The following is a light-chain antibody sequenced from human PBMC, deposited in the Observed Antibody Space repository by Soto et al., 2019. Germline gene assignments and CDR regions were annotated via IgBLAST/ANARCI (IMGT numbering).Light chain of an antibody. CDR3: SSYTSNSPWV. CDR2: EVS. V-gene: IGLV2-14*01. CDR1: SNDVGGYNY. J-gene: IGLJ3*02. Sequence: QSALTQPASVSGSPGQSITISCTGTSNDVGGYNYVSWYQQHPGKAPKLMIHEVSNRPLGVSYRFSGSKSGNTASLTISGLQAEDEADYYCSSYTSNSPWVFGGGTKLTVL.